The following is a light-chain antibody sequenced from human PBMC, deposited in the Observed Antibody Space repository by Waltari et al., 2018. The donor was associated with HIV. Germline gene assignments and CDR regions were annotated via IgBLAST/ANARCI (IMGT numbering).Light chain of an antibody. CDR1: SLRRYS. J-gene: IGLJ1*01. CDR2: GEN. CDR3: DSRDTDGRLHV. Sequence: SSELTQDPAVSVALGQTVRITCQGDSLRRYSANWYRQKPGQAPVLVLYGENNLPYGIPDRFSGSSSGDTATLTITGAQAEDEADYYCDSRDTDGRLHVFGTGTTVTVL. V-gene: IGLV3-19*01.